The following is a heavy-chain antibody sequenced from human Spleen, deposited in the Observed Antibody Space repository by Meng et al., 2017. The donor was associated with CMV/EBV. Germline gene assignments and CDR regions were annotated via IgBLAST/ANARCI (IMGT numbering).Heavy chain of an antibody. CDR2: ISGSGYST. V-gene: IGHV3-23*01. D-gene: IGHD1-26*01. J-gene: IGHJ4*02. CDR1: GFTFSGYA. CDR3: VKDRGELRPFYFDH. Sequence: GESLKISCVASGFTFSGYAMSWVRQAPGKGLEWVSGISGSGYSTHSTDFFEGRFTISRDNSKNTLYLQINSLRVEDTAVYYCVKDRGELRPFYFDHWGQGTLVTVSS.